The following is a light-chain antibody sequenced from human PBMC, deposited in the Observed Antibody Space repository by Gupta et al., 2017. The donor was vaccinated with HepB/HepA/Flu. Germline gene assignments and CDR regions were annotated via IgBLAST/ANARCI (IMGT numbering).Light chain of an antibody. CDR2: DVT. Sequence: QSALTQPPSASGSPGQSVTISCTGTSSDVGGYNYVSWYQLHPGKAPKLMIYDVTNRPSGVPDRFSGSKSGNTASLTVSGLRAEDEADYYCSSYAGSNNFVFGTGTKVTVL. CDR3: SSYAGSNNFV. CDR1: SSDVGGYNY. V-gene: IGLV2-8*01. J-gene: IGLJ1*01.